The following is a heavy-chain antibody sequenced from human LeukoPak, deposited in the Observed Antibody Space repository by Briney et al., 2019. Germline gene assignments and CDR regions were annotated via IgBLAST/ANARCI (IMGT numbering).Heavy chain of an antibody. CDR2: IYYSGSA. J-gene: IGHJ4*02. CDR3: ARACSATSCRLRIDY. CDR1: GGSISTYY. Sequence: SETLSLTCTVSGGSISTYYWNWIRQPPGKGLEWIGYIYYSGSANYNPSLKSRVTISVDTSKNQFSLKLSSVTAADTAVYYCARACSATSCRLRIDYWGQGTLVIVSS. D-gene: IGHD2-2*01. V-gene: IGHV4-59*01.